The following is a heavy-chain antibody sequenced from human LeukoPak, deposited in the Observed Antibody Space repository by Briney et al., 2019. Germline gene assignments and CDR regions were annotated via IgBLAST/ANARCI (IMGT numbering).Heavy chain of an antibody. CDR1: GYTFTGYY. V-gene: IGHV1-2*06. J-gene: IGHJ4*02. Sequence: ASVKVSCKASGYTFTGYYMHWVRQAPGQGLEWMGRINPNSGGTNSAQKFQGRVTMTRDTSISTAYMELSRLTSDDTAVYYCARGWELLRPADYWGQGTLVTVSS. CDR3: ARGWELLRPADY. D-gene: IGHD1-26*01. CDR2: INPNSGGT.